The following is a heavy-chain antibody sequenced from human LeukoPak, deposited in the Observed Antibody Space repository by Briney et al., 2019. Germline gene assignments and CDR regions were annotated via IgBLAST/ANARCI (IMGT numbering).Heavy chain of an antibody. J-gene: IGHJ4*02. CDR1: GGSISSSSYY. Sequence: SETLSLTCTVSGGSISSSSYYWGWIRQPPGKGLEWIGSIYYSGSTYYNPSLKRRVTISVDTSKNQFSLKLSSVTAADTAVYYCARDHSFDYWGQGTLVTVSS. CDR3: ARDHSFDY. V-gene: IGHV4-39*07. CDR2: IYYSGST.